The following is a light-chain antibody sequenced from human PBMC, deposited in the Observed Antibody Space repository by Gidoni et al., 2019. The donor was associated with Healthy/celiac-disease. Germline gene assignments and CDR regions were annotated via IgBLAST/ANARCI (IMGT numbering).Light chain of an antibody. J-gene: IGKJ3*01. V-gene: IGKV4-1*01. CDR3: QQYYSTPLT. CDR2: WAS. CDR1: QSVLYSSNNKNY. Sequence: DIVMTQSQDSLAVSLGERATINCKSSQSVLYSSNNKNYLAWYQQKPGQPPKLLIYWASTRESGVPDRFSGSGSGTDFTLTISSLQAEDVAVYYCQQYYSTPLTFGPXTKVDIK.